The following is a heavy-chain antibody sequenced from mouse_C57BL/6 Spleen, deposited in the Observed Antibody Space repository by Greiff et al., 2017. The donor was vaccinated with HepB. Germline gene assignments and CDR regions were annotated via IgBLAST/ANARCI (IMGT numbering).Heavy chain of an antibody. Sequence: QVQLKQSGAELVKPGASVKLSCKASGYTFTEYTIHWVKQRSGQGLEWIGWFYPGSGSIKYNEKFKDKATLTADKSSSTVYMELSRLTSEDSAVYVCARHEEGDFYDGLPGAYWGQGTLVTVSA. V-gene: IGHV1-62-2*01. CDR2: FYPGSGSI. J-gene: IGHJ3*01. D-gene: IGHD2-1*01. CDR3: ARHEEGDFYDGLPGAY. CDR1: GYTFTEYT.